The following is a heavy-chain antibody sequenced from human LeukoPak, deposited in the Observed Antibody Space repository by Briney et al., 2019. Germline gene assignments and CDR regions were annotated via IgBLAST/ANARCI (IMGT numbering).Heavy chain of an antibody. CDR1: GGSFSGYY. Sequence: PSETLSLTCAVYGGSFSGYYWSWIRQPPGKGLEWIGEINHSGSTNYNLSLKSRVTISVDTSKNQFSLKLSSVTAADTAVYYCARGLKRLGVVPGATSYYYYYMDVWGKGTTVTVSS. D-gene: IGHD2-2*01. CDR3: ARGLKRLGVVPGATSYYYYYMDV. CDR2: INHSGST. V-gene: IGHV4-34*01. J-gene: IGHJ6*03.